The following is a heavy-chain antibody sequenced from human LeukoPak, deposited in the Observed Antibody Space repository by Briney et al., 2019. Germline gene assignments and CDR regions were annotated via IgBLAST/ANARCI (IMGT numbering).Heavy chain of an antibody. CDR3: ARNPDYGDVPFDY. J-gene: IGHJ4*02. CDR1: GGSISSGDYY. V-gene: IGHV4-30-4*01. Sequence: PSQTLSLTCTVSGGSISSGDYYWSWIRQPPGKGLEWIGYIYYSGSTYYNPSLKSRVTISVDTSKNQFSLKLSSVTAADTAVYYCARNPDYGDVPFDYWGQGTLVTVSS. D-gene: IGHD4-17*01. CDR2: IYYSGST.